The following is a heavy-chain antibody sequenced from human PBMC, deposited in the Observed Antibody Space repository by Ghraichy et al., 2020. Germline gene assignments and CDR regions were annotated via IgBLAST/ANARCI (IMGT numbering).Heavy chain of an antibody. CDR2: INHSGST. V-gene: IGHV4-34*01. J-gene: IGHJ6*02. CDR1: GGSFSGYY. Sequence: SETLSLTCAVYGGSFSGYYWSWIRQPPGKGLEWIGEINHSGSTNYNPSLKSRVTISVDTSKNQFSLKLSSVTAADTAVYYCARTIMITFGGVIVRDYYYYYGMDVWGQGTTVTVSS. D-gene: IGHD3-16*02. CDR3: ARTIMITFGGVIVRDYYYYYGMDV.